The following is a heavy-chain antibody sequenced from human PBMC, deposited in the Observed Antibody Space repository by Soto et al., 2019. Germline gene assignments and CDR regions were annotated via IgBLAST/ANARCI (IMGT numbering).Heavy chain of an antibody. CDR3: ARDDATYCGGDCYRYFYYGMDV. V-gene: IGHV1-69*13. J-gene: IGHJ6*02. CDR2: IIPMFPTA. Sequence: SVKVSCKASGGTFSNHAISWVRQAPGQGLEWVGGIIPMFPTADYAQRFQGRVTITADDSTTTVYMEWSGLRSEDTAMYYCARDDATYCGGDCYRYFYYGMDVWGQGTTVTVSS. D-gene: IGHD2-21*02. CDR1: GGTFSNHA.